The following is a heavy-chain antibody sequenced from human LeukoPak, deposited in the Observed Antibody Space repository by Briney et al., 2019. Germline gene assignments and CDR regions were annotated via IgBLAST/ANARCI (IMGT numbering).Heavy chain of an antibody. Sequence: TGGSLRLSCAASAFTFSNYAINWVSQAPGKGLEWVSTISGSGDTTYYADSVKGRFTISRDNSKNTLYLQMNVLRAEDTAVYYCAKAKTQAMVLPGNYWGQGTLVTVSS. CDR3: AKAKTQAMVLPGNY. CDR1: AFTFSNYA. J-gene: IGHJ4*02. V-gene: IGHV3-23*01. D-gene: IGHD5-18*01. CDR2: ISGSGDTT.